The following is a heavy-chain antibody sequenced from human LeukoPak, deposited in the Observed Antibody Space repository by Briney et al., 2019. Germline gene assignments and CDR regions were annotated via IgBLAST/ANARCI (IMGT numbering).Heavy chain of an antibody. D-gene: IGHD6-19*01. Sequence: SETLSLTCTVSGCSISSGYYYWIWIPQPPGKGLEWIGNRYYSGSTYYNPSLKSRVTISVDTSKNQFSLKLSSVTAADTAVYYCARASWYSSGWYHGNFDYWGQGTLVTVSS. CDR1: GCSISSGYYY. CDR2: RYYSGST. CDR3: ARASWYSSGWYHGNFDY. J-gene: IGHJ4*02. V-gene: IGHV4-30-4*08.